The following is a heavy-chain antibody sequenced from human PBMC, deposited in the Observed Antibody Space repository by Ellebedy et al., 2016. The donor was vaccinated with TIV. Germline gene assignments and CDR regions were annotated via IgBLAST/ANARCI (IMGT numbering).Heavy chain of an antibody. CDR3: AKALRRAYYYGMDV. CDR1: GFTFSSYA. D-gene: IGHD1-26*01. Sequence: GGSLRLSCAASGFTFSSYAMSWVRQAPGKGLEWVSAISGSGGSTYYAGSVNGRFTISRDNSKNTLYLQMNSLRAEDTAVYYCAKALRRAYYYGMDVWGQGTTVTVSS. J-gene: IGHJ6*02. V-gene: IGHV3-23*01. CDR2: ISGSGGST.